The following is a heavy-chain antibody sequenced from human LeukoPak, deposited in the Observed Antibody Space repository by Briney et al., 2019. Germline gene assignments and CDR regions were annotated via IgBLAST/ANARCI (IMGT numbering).Heavy chain of an antibody. J-gene: IGHJ4*02. D-gene: IGHD6-19*01. CDR1: GYGFTSYW. CDR3: VRLVEVAGRLDY. CDR2: IYPGDSDT. Sequence: GESLKISSKGSGYGFTSYWIGWVRPMPGKGLGWMGIIYPGDSDTRYSPSFQGQVTISADKSISTAYLPWSRLSASRTPLYYCVRLVEVAGRLDYCGQGATVIVSS. V-gene: IGHV5-51*01.